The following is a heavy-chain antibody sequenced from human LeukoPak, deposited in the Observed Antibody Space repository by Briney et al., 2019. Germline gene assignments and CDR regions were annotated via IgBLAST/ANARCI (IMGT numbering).Heavy chain of an antibody. J-gene: IGHJ2*01. CDR2: IRYDGSNK. V-gene: IGHV3-30*02. D-gene: IGHD5-18*01. CDR1: GFTFSSYG. Sequence: GGSLRLSCAASGFTFSSYGMHWVRQAPGKGLEWVAFIRYDGSNKYYADSVKGRFTISRDNSKNTLYLQMNSLRAEDTAVYYCAREGGYSLGIDLWGRGALVTVSS. CDR3: AREGGYSLGIDL.